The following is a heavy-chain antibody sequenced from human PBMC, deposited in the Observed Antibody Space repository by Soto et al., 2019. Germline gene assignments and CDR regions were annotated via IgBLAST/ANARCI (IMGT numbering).Heavy chain of an antibody. CDR2: INTYNGNT. J-gene: IGHJ5*02. CDR3: ARGVGSGTYYNQYNWFDP. CDR1: GYTFTNYG. D-gene: IGHD3-10*01. V-gene: IGHV1-18*01. Sequence: QVQLVQSGAEVKKPGASVKVSCKASGYTFTNYGISWVRQAHGQGLEWMGWINTYNGNTNHAQKLQGRVTMTTDTSTSTAYMELRSLRSDDTAVYYCARGVGSGTYYNQYNWFDPWGQGTLVTVSS.